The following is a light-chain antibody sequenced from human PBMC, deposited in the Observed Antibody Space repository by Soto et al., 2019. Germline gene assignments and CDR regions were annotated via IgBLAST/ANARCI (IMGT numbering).Light chain of an antibody. CDR1: SSDVGGYNY. CDR2: DVS. Sequence: QSALTQPASVSGSPGQSITISCTGTSSDVGGYNYVSWYQQHPGKAPKLMIYDVSNRPSGVSNRFPGSKSGNTASLTISGLQAADEADYYCSTYRSTSTWVFGGGTQLTVL. CDR3: STYRSTSTWV. V-gene: IGLV2-14*01. J-gene: IGLJ7*01.